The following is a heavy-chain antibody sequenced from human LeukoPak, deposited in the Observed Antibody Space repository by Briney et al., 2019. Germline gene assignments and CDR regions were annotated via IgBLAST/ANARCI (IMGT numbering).Heavy chain of an antibody. CDR3: AGTTVYSSFLAY. D-gene: IGHD4-11*01. Sequence: SETLSLTCAVYGGSFSGYYWSWIRQPPGKGLEWIGEINHSGSTNYNPSLKSRVTISVDTSKNQFSLQLNSVTPEDTAEYFCAGTTVYSSFLAYWGQGTLVTVSS. CDR1: GGSFSGYY. CDR2: INHSGST. J-gene: IGHJ4*02. V-gene: IGHV4-34*01.